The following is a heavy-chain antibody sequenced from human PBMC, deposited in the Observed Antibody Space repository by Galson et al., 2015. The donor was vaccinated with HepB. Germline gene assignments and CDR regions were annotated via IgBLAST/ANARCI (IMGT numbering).Heavy chain of an antibody. D-gene: IGHD4-17*01. V-gene: IGHV1-18*04. Sequence: SVKVSCKASGYTFTSYGISWVRQAPGQGLEWMGWISAYNGNTNYAQKLQGRVTMTTDTSTSTAYMELRSLRSDDTAVYYCARGPYGDYYHYYYGMDVWGQGTTVTGS. CDR2: ISAYNGNT. J-gene: IGHJ6*02. CDR1: GYTFTSYG. CDR3: ARGPYGDYYHYYYGMDV.